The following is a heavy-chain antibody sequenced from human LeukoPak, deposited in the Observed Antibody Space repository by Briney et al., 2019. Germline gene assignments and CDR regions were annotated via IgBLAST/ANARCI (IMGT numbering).Heavy chain of an antibody. Sequence: GGSLRLSCAASGFTFSSYEMNWVPQAPGKGLEGVSYISSSGSTIYYADSVKGRFTISRDNAKNSLYLQMNSLRAEDTAVYYCARGIAVAGRDYYYGMDVWGQGTTVTVSS. CDR2: ISSSGSTI. CDR3: ARGIAVAGRDYYYGMDV. CDR1: GFTFSSYE. D-gene: IGHD6-19*01. V-gene: IGHV3-48*03. J-gene: IGHJ6*02.